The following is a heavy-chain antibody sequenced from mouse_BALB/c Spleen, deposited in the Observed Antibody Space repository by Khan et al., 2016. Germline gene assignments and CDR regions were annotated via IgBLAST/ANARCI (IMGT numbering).Heavy chain of an antibody. CDR3: VYYYGSNGALAY. CDR2: ISSGGSYT. CDR1: GFTFCSYA. Sequence: LVESGGGLVKPGGSLKLSCAASGFTFCSYAMSWVRQTPEKRLEWVATISSGGSYTYYPDSVKGRFTISSDNAKNTLYLQMSSLRSEDAATYTCVYYYGSNGALAYWGQGTTVTVSA. J-gene: IGHJ4*01. D-gene: IGHD1-1*01. V-gene: IGHV5-9-3*01.